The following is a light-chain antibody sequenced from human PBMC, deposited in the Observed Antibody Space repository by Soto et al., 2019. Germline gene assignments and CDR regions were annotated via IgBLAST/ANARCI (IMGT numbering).Light chain of an antibody. Sequence: DIQMTQTPSTLSASVGDRVTITCRASQSISSWLAWYQQKPGRAPKLLIYQTSNLESGVPSRFSGSGSGTEFTLAITSLQPDDFATYYCQQGWAFGQGTKVEIK. CDR3: QQGWA. V-gene: IGKV1-5*03. J-gene: IGKJ1*01. CDR1: QSISSW. CDR2: QTS.